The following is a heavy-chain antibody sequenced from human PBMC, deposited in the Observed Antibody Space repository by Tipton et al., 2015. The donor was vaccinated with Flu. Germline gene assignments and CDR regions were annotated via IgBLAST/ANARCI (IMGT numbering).Heavy chain of an antibody. CDR2: IHYSGSP. CDR3: ARHEVGGLFVGAPGTGYSREYVLH. CDR1: GDSMRRDYF. V-gene: IGHV4-38-2*02. J-gene: IGHJ1*01. D-gene: IGHD3/OR15-3a*01. Sequence: TLSLTCTVSGDSMRRDYFWGWIRQAPGKGREGIGNIHYSGSPHYNPSLKSRVTISVDTSKNQFSLRLTSVTAADTAVYYCARHEVGGLFVGAPGTGYSREYVLHWRQGTLVTVSS.